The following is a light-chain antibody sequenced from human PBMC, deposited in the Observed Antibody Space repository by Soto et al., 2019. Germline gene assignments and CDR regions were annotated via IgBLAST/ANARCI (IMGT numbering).Light chain of an antibody. V-gene: IGKV3-20*01. CDR2: GAS. Sequence: EIVLTQSPGTLSLSPGERATLSCRASQTVTSSNLAWYQHKPGQAPKVLIYGASSSATGVPDRFSGSGSGTDFILTISRLEPEDFAVYYCQQYGSSPRTFGQGTKVEIK. CDR3: QQYGSSPRT. J-gene: IGKJ1*01. CDR1: QTVTSSN.